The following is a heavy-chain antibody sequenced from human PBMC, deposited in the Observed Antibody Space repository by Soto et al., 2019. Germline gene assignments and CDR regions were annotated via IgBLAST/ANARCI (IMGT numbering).Heavy chain of an antibody. J-gene: IGHJ6*02. Sequence: GSLGLSGSASGFPFSHSTMYVVRQAAGKGLEWVSSITTGSSRNIFYADSVKGRFSISRDNANNILYLEMDNLRVEDTAVYYCARDDAIFGAIPRMDIWGQGTTVIVSS. CDR1: GFPFSHST. CDR2: ITTGSSRNI. D-gene: IGHD3-3*01. V-gene: IGHV3-21*06. CDR3: ARDDAIFGAIPRMDI.